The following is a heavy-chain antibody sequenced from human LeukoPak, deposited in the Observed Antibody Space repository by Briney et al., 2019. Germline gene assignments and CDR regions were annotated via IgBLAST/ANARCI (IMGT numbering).Heavy chain of an antibody. D-gene: IGHD4-17*01. CDR3: AREAVTRNYLDY. Sequence: GGSLRLSCAASGFTFSSYSMNWVRQAPGKGLEWVSSISSSSSYIYYADSVKGRFTISRDNAKNSLYLQMNSLRAEDTAVYYCAREAVTRNYLDYWGQGTLVTVSS. J-gene: IGHJ4*02. CDR2: ISSSSSYI. CDR1: GFTFSSYS. V-gene: IGHV3-21*04.